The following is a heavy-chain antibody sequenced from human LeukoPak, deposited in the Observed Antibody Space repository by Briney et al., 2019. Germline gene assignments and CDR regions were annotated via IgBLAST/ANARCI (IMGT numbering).Heavy chain of an antibody. CDR1: GGSISRSDW. D-gene: IGHD2-8*01. Sequence: PSETLSLTCAVSGGSISRSDWWSWVRQSPGKGLEWIGEIFHSGSTKYNPSLKSRVTISVDKSKNQFSLNLTSVTAADTAVYYCARKGVLDIWGQGTMVTVSS. V-gene: IGHV4-4*02. J-gene: IGHJ3*02. CDR2: IFHSGST. CDR3: ARKGVLDI.